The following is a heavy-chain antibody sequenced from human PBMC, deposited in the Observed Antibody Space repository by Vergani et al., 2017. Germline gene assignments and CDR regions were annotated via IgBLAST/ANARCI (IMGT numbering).Heavy chain of an antibody. CDR1: GFTFSSYW. D-gene: IGHD3-22*01. J-gene: IGHJ4*02. CDR2: IKQDGSEK. V-gene: IGHV3-7*01. Sequence: EVQLVESGGGLVQPGGSLRLSCAASGFTFSSYWMSWVRQAPGKGLEWVANIKQDGSEKYYVDSVKGRFTISRDNAKNSLYLQMNSLRAEDTAVYYCARAEPGVQDYYDSSGYYYWFDYWGQGTLVTVSS. CDR3: ARAEPGVQDYYDSSGYYYWFDY.